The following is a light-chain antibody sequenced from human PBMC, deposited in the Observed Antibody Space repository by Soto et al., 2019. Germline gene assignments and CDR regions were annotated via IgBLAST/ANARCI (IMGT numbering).Light chain of an antibody. CDR1: SSNIGGNS. CDR2: DDD. Sequence: QSVLTQPPSVSASPGQRVTISCSGSSSNIGGNSVSWYQQLPGTPPKLLIYDDDKRPSGLPGRFSGSKSGTSAKLFITGLQNGDEAVYYCGTWDDSLFSFVFGPGTKVTVL. CDR3: GTWDDSLFSFV. J-gene: IGLJ1*01. V-gene: IGLV1-51*01.